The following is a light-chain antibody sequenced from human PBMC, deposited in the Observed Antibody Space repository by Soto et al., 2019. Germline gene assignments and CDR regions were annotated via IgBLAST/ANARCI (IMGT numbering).Light chain of an antibody. CDR1: GLMSIY. CDR2: AAS. Sequence: IQMTQTPTSLSASFGDTVTITCLASGLMSIYLNWYQQKPGQAPTLLIHAASTLQSGVPSRFRGHGSGKDFTLNISCLQSEDFATYYCQQYYSYPRSITFGQGTRLEIK. CDR3: QQYYSYPRSIT. J-gene: IGKJ5*01. V-gene: IGKV1-8*01.